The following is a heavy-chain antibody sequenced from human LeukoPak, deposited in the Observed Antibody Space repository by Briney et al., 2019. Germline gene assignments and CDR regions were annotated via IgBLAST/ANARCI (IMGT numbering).Heavy chain of an antibody. V-gene: IGHV3-30*18. CDR2: TSYDGSDK. Sequence: GGSLRLSCAASGFTFSSYGMHWVRQAPGKGLEWVATTSYDGSDKYYADSVKGRFTISRDNSKNTLYLQMNSLRAEDTAVYYCAKDPDYDSSGPGMYWGQGTLVTVSS. D-gene: IGHD3-22*01. CDR3: AKDPDYDSSGPGMY. CDR1: GFTFSSYG. J-gene: IGHJ4*02.